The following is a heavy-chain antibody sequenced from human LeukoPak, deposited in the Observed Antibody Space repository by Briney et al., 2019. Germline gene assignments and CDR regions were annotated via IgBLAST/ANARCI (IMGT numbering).Heavy chain of an antibody. J-gene: IGHJ4*02. CDR3: ARVYSTNYYGSGDRPFLFDY. CDR1: GYTFTSYA. V-gene: IGHV1-18*04. CDR2: ISTYYGNT. D-gene: IGHD3-10*01. Sequence: ASVKVSCKASGYTFTSYAISWVRQAPGQGLEWMGWISTYYGNTNYAQKLQDRVTMTTDTSTSTAYMELTSLRSDDTAVYYCARVYSTNYYGSGDRPFLFDYWGQGTVVTVSS.